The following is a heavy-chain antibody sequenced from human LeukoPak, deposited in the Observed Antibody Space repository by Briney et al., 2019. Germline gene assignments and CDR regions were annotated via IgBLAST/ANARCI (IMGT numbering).Heavy chain of an antibody. CDR3: ARDHEVRGVIVNWFDP. CDR1: GGSISSYY. V-gene: IGHV4-4*07. J-gene: IGHJ5*02. Sequence: SETLSLTCTVSGGSISSYYWSWIRQPAGKGLEWIGRIYTSGSTNYNPSLKSRVTMSVDTSKNQFSLKLSSETAADTAVYYCARDHEVRGVIVNWFDPWGQGTLVTVSS. CDR2: IYTSGST. D-gene: IGHD3-10*01.